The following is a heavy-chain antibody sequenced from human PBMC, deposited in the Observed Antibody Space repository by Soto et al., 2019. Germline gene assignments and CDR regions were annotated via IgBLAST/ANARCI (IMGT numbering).Heavy chain of an antibody. Sequence: GSLRLSCAASGFTFISYAMSWVRHAPCKGLEWVSAISGSGGSTYYADSVKGRFIISRDNSKNTLYLQMNSLRAEDTAVYYCAKGPWELLPWDWFDPWGQGTLVSVSS. J-gene: IGHJ5*02. CDR2: ISGSGGST. D-gene: IGHD1-26*01. CDR1: GFTFISYA. V-gene: IGHV3-23*01. CDR3: AKGPWELLPWDWFDP.